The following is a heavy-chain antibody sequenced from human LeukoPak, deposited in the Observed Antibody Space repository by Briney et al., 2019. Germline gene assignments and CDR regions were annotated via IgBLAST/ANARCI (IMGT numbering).Heavy chain of an antibody. CDR2: ISGSGGST. V-gene: IGHV3-23*01. CDR1: GLTFYTYA. D-gene: IGHD5-18*01. Sequence: SGGSLRLSCAVSGLTFYTYAMSWVRQAPGKGLEWVSAISGSGGSTYYADSVKGRFTISRDNSKNTLYLQMNSLRAEDTAVYYCAKSRVTAMVLYYFDYWGQGTLVTVSS. CDR3: AKSRVTAMVLYYFDY. J-gene: IGHJ4*02.